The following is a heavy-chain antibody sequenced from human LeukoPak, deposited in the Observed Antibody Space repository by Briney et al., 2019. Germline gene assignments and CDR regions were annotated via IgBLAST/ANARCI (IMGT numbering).Heavy chain of an antibody. CDR1: GGSVSSGTYY. J-gene: IGHJ4*02. Sequence: SETLSLTCTVSGGSVSSGTYYWNWIRQPPGKGLEWIGYIYYSGSTNYNPSLKSRVTISADTSKNQFSLKLSSVTAADTAVYYCARAPGYYGSGSPYFDSWGQGTLVTVSS. D-gene: IGHD3-10*01. CDR3: ARAPGYYGSGSPYFDS. V-gene: IGHV4-61*01. CDR2: IYYSGST.